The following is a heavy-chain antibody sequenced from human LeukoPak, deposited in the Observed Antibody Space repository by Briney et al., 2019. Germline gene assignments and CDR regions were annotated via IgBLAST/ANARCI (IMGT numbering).Heavy chain of an antibody. Sequence: GASVKVSCKASGYTFTGYYMHWVRQAPGQGLEWMGWINPNSGGTNYAQKFQGWVTMTRDTSVSTAYMELSRLRSDDTAVYYCARPSALDYDSHRFDPWGQGTLVTVSS. D-gene: IGHD3-9*01. CDR3: ARPSALDYDSHRFDP. V-gene: IGHV1-2*04. CDR2: INPNSGGT. J-gene: IGHJ5*02. CDR1: GYTFTGYY.